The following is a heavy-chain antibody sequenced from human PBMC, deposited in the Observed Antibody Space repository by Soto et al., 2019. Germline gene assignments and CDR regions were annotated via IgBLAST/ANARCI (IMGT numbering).Heavy chain of an antibody. J-gene: IGHJ4*02. V-gene: IGHV3-23*01. Sequence: PRLSCAASGFTFNIYAMTWVRQAPGKGLEWVSTTGATGRTTYYADSVKGRFTVSRDNSKNTLDLQMSNLRAEDTAVYYCATVHNTSRSFDYWGQGTLVTVSS. D-gene: IGHD1-20*01. CDR3: ATVHNTSRSFDY. CDR1: GFTFNIYA. CDR2: TGATGRTT.